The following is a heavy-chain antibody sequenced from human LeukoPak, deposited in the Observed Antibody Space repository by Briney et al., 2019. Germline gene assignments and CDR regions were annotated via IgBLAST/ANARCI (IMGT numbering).Heavy chain of an antibody. Sequence: SETLSLTCTVSGGSISSYYWSWIRQPAGKGLEWIGRIYTSGSTNYSPSLKSRVTMSVDTSKNQFSLKLSSVTAADTAVYYCARYYQAVLKASGNWFDPWGQGTLVTVSS. CDR3: ARYYQAVLKASGNWFDP. V-gene: IGHV4-4*07. CDR2: IYTSGST. J-gene: IGHJ5*02. D-gene: IGHD3-3*02. CDR1: GGSISSYY.